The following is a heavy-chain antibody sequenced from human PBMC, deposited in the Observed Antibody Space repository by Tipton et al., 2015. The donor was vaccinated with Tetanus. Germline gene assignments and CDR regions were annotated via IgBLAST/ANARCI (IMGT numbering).Heavy chain of an antibody. Sequence: TLSLTCSLSGGSISNSEYYWAWIRQPPGKGLEWIGSVFDSGTNYNPSLKSRVSMAVGTSKNQFSLQLRSVTAADTAVYYCARGDGYHYYYHMDVWGRGTTVTVSS. CDR1: GGSISNSEYY. CDR2: VFDSGT. CDR3: ARGDGYHYYYHMDV. V-gene: IGHV4-39*07. J-gene: IGHJ6*04. D-gene: IGHD1-26*01.